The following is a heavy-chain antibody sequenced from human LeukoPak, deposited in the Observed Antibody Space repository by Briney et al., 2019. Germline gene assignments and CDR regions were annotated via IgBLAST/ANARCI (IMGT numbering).Heavy chain of an antibody. CDR2: INWNAGST. J-gene: IGHJ6*04. CDR1: GFTFDDYG. CDR3: AELGITMIGGV. D-gene: IGHD3-10*02. V-gene: IGHV3-20*04. Sequence: PGGSLRLSCAASGFTFDDYGMSWVRQAPGKGLEWVSGINWNAGSTGYADSVKGRFTISRDNAKNSLYLQMNSLRAEDTAVYYCAELGITMIGGVWGKGTTVTISS.